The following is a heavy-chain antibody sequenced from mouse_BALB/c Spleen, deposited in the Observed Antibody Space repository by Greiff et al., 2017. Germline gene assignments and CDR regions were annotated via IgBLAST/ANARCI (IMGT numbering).Heavy chain of an antibody. D-gene: IGHD4-1*01. CDR1: GFNIKDTY. V-gene: IGHV14-3*02. CDR2: IDPANGNT. CDR3: ARRLGPYYYAMDY. J-gene: IGHJ4*01. Sequence: VQLKESGAELVKPGASVKLSCTASGFNIKDTYMHWVKHRPEQGLEWIGRIDPANGNTKYDPKFQGKATITADTSSNTAYLQLSSLTSEDTAVYYCARRLGPYYYAMDYWGQGTSVTVSS.